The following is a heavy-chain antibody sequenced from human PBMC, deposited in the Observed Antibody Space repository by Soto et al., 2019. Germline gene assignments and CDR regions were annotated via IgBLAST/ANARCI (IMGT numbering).Heavy chain of an antibody. D-gene: IGHD3-10*01. CDR1: GGSISSGGYY. CDR2: IYYSGST. Sequence: SETLSLTCTVSGGSISSGGYYWSWIRQHPGKGLEWIGYIYYSGSTYYNPSLKSRVTISVDTSKNQFSLKLSSVTAAETAVYYCARLHPPRIGIQLLWCGGGAFDIWGQGTMVTVSS. CDR3: ARLHPPRIGIQLLWCGGGAFDI. V-gene: IGHV4-31*03. J-gene: IGHJ3*02.